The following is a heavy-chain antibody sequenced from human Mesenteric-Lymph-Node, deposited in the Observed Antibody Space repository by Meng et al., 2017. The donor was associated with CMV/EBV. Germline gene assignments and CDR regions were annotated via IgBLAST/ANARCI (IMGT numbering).Heavy chain of an antibody. V-gene: IGHV1-18*04. D-gene: IGHD1-1*01. Sequence: CKDSGYTFTGYYMHWVRQAPGQGLEWMGWISAYNGNTNYAQKLQGRVTMTTDTSTSTAYMELRSLRSDDTAVYYCARGTRKVSWFDPWGQGTLVTVSS. J-gene: IGHJ5*02. CDR2: ISAYNGNT. CDR3: ARGTRKVSWFDP. CDR1: GYTFTGYY.